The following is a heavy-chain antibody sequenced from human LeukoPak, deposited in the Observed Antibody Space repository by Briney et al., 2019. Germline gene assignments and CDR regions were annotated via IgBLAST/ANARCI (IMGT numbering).Heavy chain of an antibody. CDR2: IYYSGST. CDR3: ARERTHTLKQWLAFRAGVDY. D-gene: IGHD6-19*01. CDR1: GGSISTNSYY. Sequence: SETLSLTCTVSGGSISTNSYYWGWIRQPPEKGLKWIGSIYYSGSTYYNPSLRSRVTISVNTSKNQFSLKLSSVTATDTAVYYCARERTHTLKQWLAFRAGVDYWGQGTLVTVSS. V-gene: IGHV4-39*02. J-gene: IGHJ4*02.